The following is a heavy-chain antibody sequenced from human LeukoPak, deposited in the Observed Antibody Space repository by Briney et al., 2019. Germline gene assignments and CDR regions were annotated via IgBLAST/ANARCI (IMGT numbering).Heavy chain of an antibody. D-gene: IGHD5-24*01. V-gene: IGHV1-2*04. CDR3: ARDTEATSPLGYFDY. Sequence: ASVKVSCKASGYTFTSYGISWVRQAPGQGLEWMGWINPNSGGTNYAQKFQGWVTMTRDTSISTAYMELSRLRSDDTAVYYCARDTEATSPLGYFDYWGQGTLVTVSS. CDR1: GYTFTSYG. CDR2: INPNSGGT. J-gene: IGHJ4*02.